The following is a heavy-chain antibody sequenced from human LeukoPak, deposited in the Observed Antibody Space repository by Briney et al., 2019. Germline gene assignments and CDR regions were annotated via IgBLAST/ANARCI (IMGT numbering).Heavy chain of an antibody. Sequence: SETLSLTCAVYGGSFSGYYWSWIRQPPGKGLEWIGEINHSGSTNYNPSLKSRVTIAVDTSKNQFSLKLISVTAADTAVYYCAGGTLYSGWSYYLDYWGQGTLVTVSS. CDR3: AGGTLYSGWSYYLDY. CDR2: INHSGST. D-gene: IGHD6-19*01. V-gene: IGHV4-34*01. CDR1: GGSFSGYY. J-gene: IGHJ4*02.